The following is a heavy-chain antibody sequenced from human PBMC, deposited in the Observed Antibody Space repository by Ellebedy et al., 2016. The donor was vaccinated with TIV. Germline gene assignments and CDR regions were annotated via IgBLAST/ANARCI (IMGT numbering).Heavy chain of an antibody. V-gene: IGHV3-66*01. CDR1: GFTVRSNY. CDR2: IYSDGAT. J-gene: IGHJ4*02. D-gene: IGHD2-15*01. CDR3: ASIRTDKDY. Sequence: GESLKISCAASGFTVRSNYMSWVRQAPGKGLEWLSAIYSDGATYYADSVKHRLTISRDNSKNTVSLQMNSLRAEDTAVYYCASIRTDKDYWGQGTLVIVSS.